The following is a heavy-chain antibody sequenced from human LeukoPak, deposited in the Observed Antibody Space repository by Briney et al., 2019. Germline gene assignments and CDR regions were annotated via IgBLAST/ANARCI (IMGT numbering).Heavy chain of an antibody. J-gene: IGHJ4*02. CDR1: EFTFSSYW. Sequence: GGSLRLSCEASEFTFSSYWTHWVRQAPGKGLVWVSRINSDGRTTIYADSVKGRFTISRDNAKNTLYLQMNSLRAEDTAVYYCAREGYYDSSGYSIRFSYWGQGTLVTVSS. V-gene: IGHV3-74*01. CDR2: INSDGRTT. D-gene: IGHD3-22*01. CDR3: AREGYYDSSGYSIRFSY.